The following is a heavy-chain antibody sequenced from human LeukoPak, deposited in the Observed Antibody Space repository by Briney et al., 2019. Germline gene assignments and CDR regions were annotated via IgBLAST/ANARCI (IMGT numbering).Heavy chain of an antibody. J-gene: IGHJ4*02. CDR1: GGSISSYY. CDR3: ARGVPLRTNGVCYLDY. CDR2: IYTSGST. Sequence: SETLSLTCTVSGGSISSYYWSWIRQPAGKGLEWIGRIYTSGSTNYNPSLKSRVTMSVDTSKNQFSLKLSSVTAADTAVYYCARGVPLRTNGVCYLDYWGQGTLVTVSS. D-gene: IGHD2-8*01. V-gene: IGHV4-4*07.